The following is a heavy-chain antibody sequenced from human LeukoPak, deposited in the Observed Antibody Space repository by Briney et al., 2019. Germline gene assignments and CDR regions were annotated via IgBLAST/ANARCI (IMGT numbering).Heavy chain of an antibody. J-gene: IGHJ4*02. D-gene: IGHD2-15*01. V-gene: IGHV1-69*02. CDR3: ARWAGYCETANGPYYLDF. Sequence: ASVKVSCKAAGGTFSSYSFAWVRQAPGQGLEWMGRIVPRFMRTDYAQKFWGRLTITADTSTNIVCMELRSLSSADTAVYFCARWAGYCETANGPYYLDFWGQGVLVTVSS. CDR1: GGTFSSYS. CDR2: IVPRFMRT.